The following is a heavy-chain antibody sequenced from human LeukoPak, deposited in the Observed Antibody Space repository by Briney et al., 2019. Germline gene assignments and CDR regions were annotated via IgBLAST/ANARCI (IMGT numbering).Heavy chain of an antibody. Sequence: SETLSLTCTVAGGSISSYYWSWIRQPPGKGLEWIGYIYYSGSTNYNPSLKGRVTISVDTSKNQFSLKLSSVTAADTAVYYCASVGVSGSYYYYYYMDVWGKGTTVTVSS. D-gene: IGHD1-26*01. V-gene: IGHV4-59*01. J-gene: IGHJ6*03. CDR1: GGSISSYY. CDR2: IYYSGST. CDR3: ASVGVSGSYYYYYYMDV.